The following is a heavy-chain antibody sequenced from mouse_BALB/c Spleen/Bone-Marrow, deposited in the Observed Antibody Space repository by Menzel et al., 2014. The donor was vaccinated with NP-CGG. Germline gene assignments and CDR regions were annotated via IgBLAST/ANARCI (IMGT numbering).Heavy chain of an antibody. Sequence: EVQLQQSGPDLVKPGASVKMSCKASGYSFTSYVIHWVKQKPGQGLEWIGYIQPYNDGTRYNEKFKGKATLTSDKSSSTAYMELSSLTSEDSAVYYCARSRNYRYDEDYAMDYWGQGTSVTVSS. CDR1: GYSFTSYV. CDR2: IQPYNDGT. D-gene: IGHD2-14*01. CDR3: ARSRNYRYDEDYAMDY. V-gene: IGHV1-14*01. J-gene: IGHJ4*01.